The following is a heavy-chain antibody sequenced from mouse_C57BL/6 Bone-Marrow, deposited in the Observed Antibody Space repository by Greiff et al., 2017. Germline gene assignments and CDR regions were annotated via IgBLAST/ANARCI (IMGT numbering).Heavy chain of an antibody. Sequence: VQLQESGAELVKPGASVKISCKASGYAFSSYWMNWVKQRPGKGLEWIGQIYPGDGDTNYNGKFKGKATLTADKSSSTAYMQLSSLTSEDSAVYFCARDYYGSSYVDAMDYWGQGTSVTVSS. CDR1: GYAFSSYW. J-gene: IGHJ4*01. V-gene: IGHV1-80*01. D-gene: IGHD1-1*01. CDR2: IYPGDGDT. CDR3: ARDYYGSSYVDAMDY.